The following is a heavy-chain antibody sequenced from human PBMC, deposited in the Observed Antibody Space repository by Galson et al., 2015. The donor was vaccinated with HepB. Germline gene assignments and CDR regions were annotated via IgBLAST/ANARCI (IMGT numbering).Heavy chain of an antibody. CDR1: AFTFSNYG. CDR2: ISYDGSNE. J-gene: IGHJ4*02. D-gene: IGHD6-19*01. V-gene: IGHV3-30*03. CDR3: ARAYNSGWQIDD. Sequence: SLRLSCAASAFTFSNYGMHWVRQAPGKGLEWVAVISYDGSNEYYADSVRGRFSISRDNSENTLHLQMNSLRAEDTALYYCARAYNSGWQIDDWGQGTLVTVSS.